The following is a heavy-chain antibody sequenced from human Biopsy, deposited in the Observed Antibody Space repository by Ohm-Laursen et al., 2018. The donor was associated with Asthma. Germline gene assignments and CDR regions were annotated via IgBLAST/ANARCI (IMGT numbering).Heavy chain of an antibody. V-gene: IGHV4-39*01. CDR3: VSPPGY. Sequence: TLSLTCTVSGGSISSSSYYWGWIRRPPGKGLEFIGTIYYSGSTYYNPSLKSRVTLSLDASKNQFSLKLTSVTAADTAVYYCVSPPGYWGQGTRVTVSS. CDR1: GGSISSSSYY. CDR2: IYYSGST. J-gene: IGHJ4*02.